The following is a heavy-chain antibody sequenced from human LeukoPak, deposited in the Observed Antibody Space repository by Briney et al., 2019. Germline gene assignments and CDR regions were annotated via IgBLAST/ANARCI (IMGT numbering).Heavy chain of an antibody. Sequence: ASVKVSCKASGYTFTSYGISWVRQAPGQGLEWMGWISAYNGNTNYAQKFQGRVTMTEDTSTDTAYMELSSLRSEDTAVYYCATGPGYYFDYWGQGTLVTVSS. CDR3: ATGPGYYFDY. CDR2: ISAYNGNT. CDR1: GYTFTSYG. J-gene: IGHJ4*02. V-gene: IGHV1-18*01. D-gene: IGHD2-2*01.